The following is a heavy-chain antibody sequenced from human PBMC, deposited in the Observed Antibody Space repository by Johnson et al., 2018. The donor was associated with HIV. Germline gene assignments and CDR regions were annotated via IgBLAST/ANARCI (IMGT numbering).Heavy chain of an antibody. D-gene: IGHD2-15*01. Sequence: QVQLVESGGGVVQPERSLRLSCEASGFTFSSSGMLWVRQAPGKGLEWVAVIWYDGTNEYSADSVKGRFTISRDNSKNTVYLQMNSLRAGDTALYYCARAVCRGGRCYSHDAFDIWGQGTMVTVSS. V-gene: IGHV3-33*01. CDR2: IWYDGTNE. J-gene: IGHJ3*02. CDR3: ARAVCRGGRCYSHDAFDI. CDR1: GFTFSSSG.